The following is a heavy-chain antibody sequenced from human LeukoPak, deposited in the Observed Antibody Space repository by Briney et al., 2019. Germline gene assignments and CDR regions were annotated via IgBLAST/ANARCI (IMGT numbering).Heavy chain of an antibody. V-gene: IGHV4-30-2*01. D-gene: IGHD3-10*01. CDR2: IYHSGST. J-gene: IGHJ4*02. CDR1: GGSISSGGYS. Sequence: SETLALTCAASGGSISSGGYSWSWIRQPPGKGPEWIGYIYHSGSTYYNPSLKSRVTISVDRSKNQFSLKLSSVTAADTAVYYCAREIGGSGSFDYWGQGALVTVSS. CDR3: AREIGGSGSFDY.